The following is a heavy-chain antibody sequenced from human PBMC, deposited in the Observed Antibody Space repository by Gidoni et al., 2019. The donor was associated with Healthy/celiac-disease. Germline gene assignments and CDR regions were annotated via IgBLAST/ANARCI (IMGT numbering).Heavy chain of an antibody. Sequence: EVQLVESGGGLVQPGRSLRLSCAASGFTFDDYAMHWVRQAPGKGREWVSGISWKSGSIGYADSVKGRFTISRDNAKNSLYLQMNSLRAEDTALYYCAKDTSRAAGTFDIWGQGTMVTVSS. D-gene: IGHD6-13*01. J-gene: IGHJ3*02. CDR2: ISWKSGSI. CDR1: GFTFDDYA. CDR3: AKDTSRAAGTFDI. V-gene: IGHV3-9*01.